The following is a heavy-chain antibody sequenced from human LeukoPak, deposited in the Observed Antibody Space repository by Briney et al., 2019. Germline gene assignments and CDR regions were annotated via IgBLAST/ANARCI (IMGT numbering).Heavy chain of an antibody. CDR2: ISGSGGST. J-gene: IGHJ4*02. V-gene: IGHV3-23*01. CDR1: GISLSNYG. D-gene: IGHD3-22*01. CDR3: AKRGVVIRVILVGFHKEAYYFDS. Sequence: GGSLRLSCAVSGISLSNYGMSWVRQAPGKGLEWVAGISGSGGSTNYADSVKGRFTISRDKPQNTLYLQMNRLRAEDTAVYFCAKRGVVIRVILVGFHKEAYYFDSWGQGALVTVSS.